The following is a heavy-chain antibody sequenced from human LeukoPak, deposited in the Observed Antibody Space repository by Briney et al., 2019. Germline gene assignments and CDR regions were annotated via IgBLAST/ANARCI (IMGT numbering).Heavy chain of an antibody. Sequence: GSLRLSCAASGFTFSSYWMSWIRQAAGKGPEWIGRIYTTGTADYNPSLKGRVFLSVDTSKNQFSLKVTSVTAADTAVYYCARDHSSSSWMDSFEIWGPGTKVTVSS. V-gene: IGHV4-4*07. D-gene: IGHD6-6*01. CDR1: GFTFSSYW. J-gene: IGHJ3*02. CDR2: IYTTGTA. CDR3: ARDHSSSSWMDSFEI.